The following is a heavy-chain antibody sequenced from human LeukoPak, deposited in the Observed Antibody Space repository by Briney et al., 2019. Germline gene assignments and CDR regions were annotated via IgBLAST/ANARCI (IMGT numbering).Heavy chain of an antibody. D-gene: IGHD1-26*01. CDR3: ARPVGAYYYYGVDV. CDR2: ISYDGSNK. Sequence: PGGSLRLSCAASGFTFSNYAMHWVRQAAGKGLEWVALISYDGSNKYYADSVKGRFTISRDDSKNTLYLQMNSLRAEDTAVYYCARPVGAYYYYGVDVWGQGTTVTVSS. V-gene: IGHV3-30-3*01. J-gene: IGHJ6*02. CDR1: GFTFSNYA.